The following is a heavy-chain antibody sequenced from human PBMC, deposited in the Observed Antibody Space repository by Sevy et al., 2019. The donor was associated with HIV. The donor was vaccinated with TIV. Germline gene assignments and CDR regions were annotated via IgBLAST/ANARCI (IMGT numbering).Heavy chain of an antibody. CDR2: LYYSGST. CDR3: ARAVGFTRGAFDI. D-gene: IGHD3-10*01. Sequence: SETLSLTCTISGDSITTNDYFWTWIRQSAGKGQEWIGYLYYSGSTAYNPSLKSRVSISTDTTKSHFSLNLNSVTGADTAIYYCARAVGFTRGAFDIWGQGITVTVSS. CDR1: GDSITTNDYF. V-gene: IGHV4-30-4*01. J-gene: IGHJ3*02.